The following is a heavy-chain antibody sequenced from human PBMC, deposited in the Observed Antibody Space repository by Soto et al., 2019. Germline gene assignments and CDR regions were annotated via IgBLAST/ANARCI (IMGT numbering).Heavy chain of an antibody. Sequence: QVQLVESGGGVVQPGRSLRLSCAASGSTFGTYAMHWVRQAPGKGLEWVAVIYYDGSNKYYADSVKGRFTISRDNSKNTLYLQMNSLRAEDTAVYYCARAFCTNGVCYYYFDYWGQGTLVTVSS. J-gene: IGHJ4*02. D-gene: IGHD2-8*01. V-gene: IGHV3-33*01. CDR3: ARAFCTNGVCYYYFDY. CDR1: GSTFGTYA. CDR2: IYYDGSNK.